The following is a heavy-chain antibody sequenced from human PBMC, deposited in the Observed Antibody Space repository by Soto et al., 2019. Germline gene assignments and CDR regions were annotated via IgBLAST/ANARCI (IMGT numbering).Heavy chain of an antibody. CDR3: ARDPAWTRNCDYRGIPPDY. V-gene: IGHV1-69*01. CDR2: IIPIFGTA. Sequence: QVQLVQSGAEVKKPGSSVKVSCKASGGTFSSYAISWVRQAPGQGLEWMGGIIPIFGTANYAQKFQGRVTITADESTSTAYMELSSLRSEDTAVYYCARDPAWTRNCDYRGIPPDYWGQGTLVTVSS. D-gene: IGHD4-17*01. CDR1: GGTFSSYA. J-gene: IGHJ4*02.